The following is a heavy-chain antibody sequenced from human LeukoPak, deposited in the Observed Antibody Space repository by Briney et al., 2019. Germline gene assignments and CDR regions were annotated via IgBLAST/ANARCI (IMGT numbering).Heavy chain of an antibody. CDR3: ARDGDLGYCSSASCYPSYYYYGMDV. Sequence: GGSLRLSCAASGFTFSSYSMNWVRQAPGKGLEWVSYISSSSSTIYYADSVKGRFTISRDNAKNSLHLQMNSLRDEDTAVYYCARDGDLGYCSSASCYPSYYYYGMDVWGQGTTVTVSS. J-gene: IGHJ6*02. D-gene: IGHD2-2*03. CDR1: GFTFSSYS. CDR2: ISSSSSTI. V-gene: IGHV3-48*02.